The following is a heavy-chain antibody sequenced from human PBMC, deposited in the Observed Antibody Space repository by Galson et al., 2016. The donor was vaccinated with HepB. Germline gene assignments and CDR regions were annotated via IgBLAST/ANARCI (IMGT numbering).Heavy chain of an antibody. D-gene: IGHD2/OR15-2a*01. V-gene: IGHV3-66*02. Sequence: SLRLSCAASEFTVSSNYVRWVRQAPGKGLEWVSDIYSGGSTYYADSVKGRFTIPRDNSKNTLYLQMNSLRTEDTAVYYCARVLRAEYYYAMDVWGQGTTVTVSS. CDR1: EFTVSSNY. J-gene: IGHJ6*02. CDR3: ARVLRAEYYYAMDV. CDR2: IYSGGST.